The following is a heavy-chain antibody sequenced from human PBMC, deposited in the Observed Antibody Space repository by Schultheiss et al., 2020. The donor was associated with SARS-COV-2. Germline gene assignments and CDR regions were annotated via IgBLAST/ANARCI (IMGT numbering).Heavy chain of an antibody. CDR2: ISYSEST. J-gene: IGHJ4*02. CDR3: ARGAYGSRRKYYFDY. CDR1: GGSVSSGTYY. Sequence: SETLSLTCTVSGGSVSSGTYYWSWIRQPPGKGLEWIGHISYSESTYYNPSLKSRVTISEDTSKNQFSLKLSSVTAADTAVYYCARGAYGSRRKYYFDYWGQGTLVTVSS. V-gene: IGHV4-30-4*08. D-gene: IGHD3-10*01.